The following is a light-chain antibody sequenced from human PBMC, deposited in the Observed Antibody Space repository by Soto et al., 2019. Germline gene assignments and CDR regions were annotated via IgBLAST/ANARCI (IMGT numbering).Light chain of an antibody. CDR1: QSLNSD. J-gene: IGKJ4*01. V-gene: IGKV3-15*01. Sequence: ETVMTQYPATLSMSPGERATLSCRASQSLNSDLAWYQQKPGQAPRLLIYGASTRATGIPGRFSGSGSGTEFTLTISSLQSEDFAVYYCQQYNSWPLTFGGGTKVDIK. CDR2: GAS. CDR3: QQYNSWPLT.